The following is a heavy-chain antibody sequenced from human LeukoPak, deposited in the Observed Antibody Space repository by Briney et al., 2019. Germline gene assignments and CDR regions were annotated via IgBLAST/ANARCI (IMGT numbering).Heavy chain of an antibody. CDR2: IYYSGST. CDR3: ARQFYPATVLFWFDL. V-gene: IGHV4-39*07. Sequence: PSETLSLTCTVSGGSISSSSYYWGWIRQPPGKGLEWIGSIYYSGSTYYNPSLKSRVTISVDTSKNQFSLKLSSVTAADTAVYYCARQFYPATVLFWFDLWGQGTLVTVSS. CDR1: GGSISSSSYY. D-gene: IGHD2-2*01. J-gene: IGHJ5*02.